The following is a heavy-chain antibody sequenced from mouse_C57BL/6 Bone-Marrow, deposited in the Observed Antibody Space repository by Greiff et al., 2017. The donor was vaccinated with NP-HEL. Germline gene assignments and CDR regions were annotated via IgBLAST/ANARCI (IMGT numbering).Heavy chain of an antibody. V-gene: IGHV5-9-1*02. CDR3: TRDGRGSSPAWFAY. D-gene: IGHD1-1*01. CDR2: ISSGGDYI. Sequence: EVMLVESGEGLVKPGGSLKLSCAASGFTFSSYAMSWVRQTPEKRLEWVAYISSGGDYIYYADTVKGRFTISRDNARNTLYLQMSSLKSEDTAMYYCTRDGRGSSPAWFAYWGQGTLVTVSA. CDR1: GFTFSSYA. J-gene: IGHJ3*01.